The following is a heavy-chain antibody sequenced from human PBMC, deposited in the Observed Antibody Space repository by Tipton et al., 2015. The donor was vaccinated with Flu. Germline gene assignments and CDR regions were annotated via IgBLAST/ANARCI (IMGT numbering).Heavy chain of an antibody. CDR2: ISNSGST. CDR1: GGSISSHY. Sequence: TLSLTCTVSGGSISSHYWSWLRQPAGKGLEWIGRISNSGSTNYNVSLESRLSMSRDSSKNQLSLRLTSATAADTGVYFCAKDLPATGSLGYWGQGMLVTVSS. V-gene: IGHV4-4*07. CDR3: AKDLPATGSLGY. D-gene: IGHD2-15*01. J-gene: IGHJ4*02.